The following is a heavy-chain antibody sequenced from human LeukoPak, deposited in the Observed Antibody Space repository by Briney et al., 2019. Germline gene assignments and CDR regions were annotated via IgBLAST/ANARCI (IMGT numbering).Heavy chain of an antibody. CDR2: VSTNGDVT. CDR1: GLTFNSHS. V-gene: IGHV3-23*01. J-gene: IGHJ6*02. CDR3: ARGFCGGASPCGMDV. Sequence: GGSLRLSCVASGLTFNSHSMSWVRQAPGMGLEWVSVVSTNGDVTFYADSVKGRFTISRDNSKNTLFLQMNSLRAEDTAVYYCARGFCGGASPCGMDVWGQGTTVTVSS. D-gene: IGHD2-21*01.